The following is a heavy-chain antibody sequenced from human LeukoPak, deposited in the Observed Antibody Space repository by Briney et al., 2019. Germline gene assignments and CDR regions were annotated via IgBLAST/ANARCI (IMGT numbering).Heavy chain of an antibody. CDR3: TRITMVRGVLDYFDY. CDR2: IRSKAYGGTT. Sequence: AGGSLRLSCAASGFTVSSNYMTWVRQAPGKGLEWVGFIRSKAYGGTTEYAASVKGRFTISRDDSKSIAYLQMNSLKTEDTAVYYCTRITMVRGVLDYFDYRGQGTLVTVSS. D-gene: IGHD3-10*01. V-gene: IGHV3-49*04. CDR1: GFTVSSNY. J-gene: IGHJ4*02.